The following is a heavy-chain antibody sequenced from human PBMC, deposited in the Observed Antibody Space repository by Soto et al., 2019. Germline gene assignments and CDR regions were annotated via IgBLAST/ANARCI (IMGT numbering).Heavy chain of an antibody. V-gene: IGHV3-23*01. CDR2: ISGSGGST. J-gene: IGHJ4*02. D-gene: IGHD3-3*01. CDR1: GFTFSSYA. Sequence: GGSLRLSCAASGFTFSSYAMSWVRQAPGRGLEWVSAISGSGGSTYYADSVKGRFTISRDNSKNTLYLQMNSLRAEDAAVYYWANTYDFCSGCSGHWGQATLVTVSS. CDR3: ANTYDFCSGCSGH.